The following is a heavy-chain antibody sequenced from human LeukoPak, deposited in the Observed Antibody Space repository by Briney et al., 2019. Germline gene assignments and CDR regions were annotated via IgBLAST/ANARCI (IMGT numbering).Heavy chain of an antibody. CDR1: GFTFSNY. D-gene: IGHD3-10*01. CDR2: IYSGGST. CDR3: AKDLGEDTMVRGVIIPEAKNYYYYGMDV. V-gene: IGHV3-66*02. J-gene: IGHJ6*02. Sequence: GGSLRLSCAASGFTFSNYMSWVRQAPGKGLEWVSVIYSGGSTYYADSVKGRFTISRDNSKNTLYLQMNSLRAEDTAVYYCAKDLGEDTMVRGVIIPEAKNYYYYGMDVWGQGTTVTVSS.